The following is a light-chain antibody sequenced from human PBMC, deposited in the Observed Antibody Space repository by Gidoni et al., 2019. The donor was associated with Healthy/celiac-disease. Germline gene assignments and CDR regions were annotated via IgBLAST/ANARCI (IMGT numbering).Light chain of an antibody. Sequence: EIVLTQSPGTLSLSPGERATLSCRASQSGSSSYLAWYQQKPGHAPRLLIYGASSRATGIPDRFSGSGSGTDFTLTISRLEPEDFAVYYCQQYGSSPRTFGQGTKVEIK. CDR2: GAS. J-gene: IGKJ1*01. V-gene: IGKV3-20*01. CDR1: QSGSSSY. CDR3: QQYGSSPRT.